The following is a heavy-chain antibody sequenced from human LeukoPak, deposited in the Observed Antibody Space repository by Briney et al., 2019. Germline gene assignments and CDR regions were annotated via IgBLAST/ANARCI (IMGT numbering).Heavy chain of an antibody. V-gene: IGHV3-23*01. Sequence: GGSLRLSCAASGFTFSSYAMSWVRQAPGKGLEWVSAISGSGGSTYFADSVKGRFTISRDNSKNTLYLQMNSLRAEDTAVYYCAKQTAAEISGYWGQGTLVTVSS. CDR2: ISGSGGST. CDR3: AKQTAAEISGY. D-gene: IGHD6-13*01. CDR1: GFTFSSYA. J-gene: IGHJ4*02.